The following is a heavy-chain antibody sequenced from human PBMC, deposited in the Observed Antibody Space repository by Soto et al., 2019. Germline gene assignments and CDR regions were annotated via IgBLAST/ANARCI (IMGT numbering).Heavy chain of an antibody. CDR2: IYYSGRT. D-gene: IGHD6-13*01. V-gene: IGHV4-31*03. CDR3: TRFAREENPKVGSWYYFDY. CDR1: GGSISSGGYF. Sequence: SETLSLPSTVSGGSISSGGYFWRWSRQHPRKGLEWIGTIYYSGRTYYNPSLKSRVTISVDTSKNQFSLKLGSVTAADTAVYYCTRFAREENPKVGSWYYFDYWGQGTRVTVS. J-gene: IGHJ4*02.